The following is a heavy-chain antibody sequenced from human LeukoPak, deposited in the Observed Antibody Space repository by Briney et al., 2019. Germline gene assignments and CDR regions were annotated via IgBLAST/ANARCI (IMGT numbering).Heavy chain of an antibody. CDR1: GGSFTGPY. CDR2: IYHNDDT. Sequence: SETLSLTCTVSGGSFTGPYWSWIRQTPGKGLEWIGYIYHNDDTKYNPSLKSRVTMSVDTSKNQFSLKLSSVTPADTAVYYCARDGYGPTDYWGKGSLATVSS. D-gene: IGHD5-18*01. V-gene: IGHV4-59*11. J-gene: IGHJ4*02. CDR3: ARDGYGPTDY.